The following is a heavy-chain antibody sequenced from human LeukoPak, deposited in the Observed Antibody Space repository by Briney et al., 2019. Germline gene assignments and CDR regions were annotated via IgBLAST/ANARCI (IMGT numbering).Heavy chain of an antibody. D-gene: IGHD2-21*01. CDR2: ISTSGSTK. CDR1: GFTFSSYA. V-gene: IGHV3-48*04. Sequence: PGRSLRLSCAASGFTFSSYAMHWVRQAPGKGLEWVSYISTSGSTKYYADSVKGRFTISRDNAKNSLYLQMNSLRAEDTAVYYCARDGDDAFDIWGQGTMVTVSS. J-gene: IGHJ3*02. CDR3: ARDGDDAFDI.